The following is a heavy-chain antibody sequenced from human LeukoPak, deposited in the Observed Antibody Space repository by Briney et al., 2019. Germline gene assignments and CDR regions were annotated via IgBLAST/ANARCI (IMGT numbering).Heavy chain of an antibody. V-gene: IGHV3-21*04. Sequence: GGSLRLSCAASGFTFSSYSMNWVRQAPGKGLEWVSSFRTTSTYIYYADSVKGRFTISRDNAKNSLYLQMNSLRAEDTALYYCAKKANLGFDYWGQGTLVTVSS. D-gene: IGHD3-16*01. CDR3: AKKANLGFDY. CDR1: GFTFSSYS. J-gene: IGHJ4*02. CDR2: FRTTSTYI.